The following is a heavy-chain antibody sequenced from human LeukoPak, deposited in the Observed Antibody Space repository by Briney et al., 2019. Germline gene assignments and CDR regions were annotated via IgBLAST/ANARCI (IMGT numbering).Heavy chain of an antibody. CDR2: INQDGSEK. D-gene: IGHD6-19*01. J-gene: IGHJ4*02. CDR1: GFTFSSYW. V-gene: IGHV3-7*01. CDR3: VRRDTSGWYYFDY. Sequence: GGSLRLSCAASGFTFSSYWMSWVRQAPGKGLEWVANINQDGSEKYYVDSVKGRFTISRDNAKNSLFLQMNSLRVEDTALYFCVRRDTSGWYYFDYWGQGTLVTVSS.